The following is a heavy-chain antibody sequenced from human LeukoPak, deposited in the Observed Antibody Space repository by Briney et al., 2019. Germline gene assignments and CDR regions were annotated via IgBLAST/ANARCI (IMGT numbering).Heavy chain of an antibody. CDR1: GGSFGGYF. CDR2: INRGGST. V-gene: IGHV4-34*01. D-gene: IGHD6-13*01. J-gene: IGHJ6*03. Sequence: SETLSLTCAVYGGSFGGYFWSWIRQPPGKGLEWIGEINRGGSTNNNPSLKSRVTISVDTSKNQFSLKLSSVTAADTAVYYCARRGIAAAGTPYGQYYYYYYYMDVWGKGTTVTISS. CDR3: ARRGIAAAGTPYGQYYYYYYYMDV.